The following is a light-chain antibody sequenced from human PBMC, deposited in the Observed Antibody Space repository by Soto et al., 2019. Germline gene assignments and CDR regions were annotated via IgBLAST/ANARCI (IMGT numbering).Light chain of an antibody. J-gene: IGKJ5*01. CDR2: GAS. CDR1: QSISDN. CDR3: KQYHNWPPLT. Sequence: EIVMTQSPATLSVSPGERATLSCRASQSISDNLAWYQQKPGQAPRLLIYGASTRATGIPARFSGSGSGTEFALTISSLQSEDFAVYYCKQYHNWPPLTFGQGTRLEIK. V-gene: IGKV3-15*01.